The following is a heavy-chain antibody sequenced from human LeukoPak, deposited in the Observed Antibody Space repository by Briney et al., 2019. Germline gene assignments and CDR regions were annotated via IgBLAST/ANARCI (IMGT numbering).Heavy chain of an antibody. D-gene: IGHD1-26*01. CDR1: GGSISSSSYY. J-gene: IGHJ4*02. CDR2: IYYSGST. CDR3: ARRGGSYFVYFDY. Sequence: PSETLSLTCTVSGGSISSSSYYWGWIRQPPGKGLEWIGSIYYSGSTYYNPSLKSRVTISVDTSKNQFSLKLSSVTAADTAVYYCARRGGSYFVYFDYWGQGTLVTVSS. V-gene: IGHV4-39*07.